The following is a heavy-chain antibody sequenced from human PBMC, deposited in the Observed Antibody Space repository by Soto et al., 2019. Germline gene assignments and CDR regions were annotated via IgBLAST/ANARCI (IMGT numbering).Heavy chain of an antibody. J-gene: IGHJ4*02. V-gene: IGHV4-4*07. Sequence: SETLSLTCTVSGGSISSYYWSWIRQPAGKGLEWIGRIYTSGSTNYNPSLKSRVTMSVDTSKNQFSLKLSSVTAADTAMYYCARVVDSSGYSYYFDYWGQGTLVTVSS. CDR1: GGSISSYY. D-gene: IGHD3-22*01. CDR3: ARVVDSSGYSYYFDY. CDR2: IYTSGST.